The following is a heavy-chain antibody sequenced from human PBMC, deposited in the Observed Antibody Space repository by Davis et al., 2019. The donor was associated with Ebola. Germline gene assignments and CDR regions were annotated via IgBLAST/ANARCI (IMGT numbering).Heavy chain of an antibody. J-gene: IGHJ4*02. CDR3: AKLDSVWKVGRIDY. Sequence: MPSETLSLTCIVSGGSISSSYWSWIRQPPGKGLEWIGYIYYSESSNYNPSLKSRVTISVDTSKNHFSLKLSSVTAEDTAVYYCAKLDSVWKVGRIDYWGQGTLVTVSS. V-gene: IGHV4-59*12. CDR2: IYYSESS. D-gene: IGHD1-1*01. CDR1: GGSISSSY.